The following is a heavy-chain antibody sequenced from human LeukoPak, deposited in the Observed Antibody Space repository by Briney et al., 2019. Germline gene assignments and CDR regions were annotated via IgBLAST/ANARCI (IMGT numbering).Heavy chain of an antibody. CDR2: ISAYNGNT. J-gene: IGHJ4*02. CDR1: GHTFTSYG. Sequence: ASVKVSCKASGHTFTSYGISWVRQAPGQGLEWMGWISAYNGNTNYAQKLQGRVTMTTDTSTSTAYMELRSLRSDDTAVYYCARGFDLETNTVDDYWGQGTLVTVSS. V-gene: IGHV1-18*01. D-gene: IGHD3-9*01. CDR3: ARGFDLETNTVDDY.